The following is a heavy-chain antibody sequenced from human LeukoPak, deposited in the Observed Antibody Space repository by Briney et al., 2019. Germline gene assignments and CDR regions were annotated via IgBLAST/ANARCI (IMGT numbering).Heavy chain of an antibody. J-gene: IGHJ4*02. CDR2: ISGSGAST. CDR3: APDLRGSAWSLDD. Sequence: PGGSLRLSCAASGFTFSSYAMSWVRQAPGKGLERVSLISGSGASTHYQDSVKGRFTISRDNSKNTLSLQMNSLRAEDTAVYYCAPDLRGSAWSLDDWGQGTLVTVSS. D-gene: IGHD6-13*01. V-gene: IGHV3-23*01. CDR1: GFTFSSYA.